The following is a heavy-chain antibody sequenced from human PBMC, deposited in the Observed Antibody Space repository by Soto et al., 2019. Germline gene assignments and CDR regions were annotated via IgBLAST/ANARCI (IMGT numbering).Heavy chain of an antibody. D-gene: IGHD5-12*01. CDR1: GGAISSCD. J-gene: IGHJ4*02. V-gene: IGHV4-59*01. CDR2: IFNTGST. Sequence: QVQLRESGPGLVKPSETLSLTCTVSGGAISSCDLSCIRQPPGKVLQWIGYIFNTGSTHYNPSLESRVTISVDTSKNQFSLKLSSVTAADTAVYYCARYNEYSGFDVFDYWGQGALVTVSS. CDR3: ARYNEYSGFDVFDY.